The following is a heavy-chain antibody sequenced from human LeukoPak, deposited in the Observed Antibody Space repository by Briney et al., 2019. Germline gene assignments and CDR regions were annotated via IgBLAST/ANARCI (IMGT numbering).Heavy chain of an antibody. V-gene: IGHV1-8*01. CDR1: GYTFTSYD. CDR3: VRYNRAGTATFDY. Sequence: AASVKVSCKASGYTFTSYDINWVRQATGQGLEWMGWMNPNSGNTGYAQKFQGRVTMTRNTSISTAYMELSSLRSEDTAVYYCVRYNRAGTATFDYWGQGTLVTVSS. CDR2: MNPNSGNT. D-gene: IGHD6-13*01. J-gene: IGHJ4*02.